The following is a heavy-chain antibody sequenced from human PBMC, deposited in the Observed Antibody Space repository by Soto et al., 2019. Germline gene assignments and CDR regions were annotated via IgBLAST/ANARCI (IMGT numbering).Heavy chain of an antibody. V-gene: IGHV1-69*06. CDR3: ARDGYYYDSLTWFDP. Sequence: SVKGSCKASGGTFSSYAISWVRQTPGQGLEWMGGIIPIFGTANYAQKFQGRVTITADKSTSTAYMELSSLRSEDTAVYYCARDGYYYDSLTWFDPWGQGTLVTVSS. CDR1: GGTFSSYA. CDR2: IIPIFGTA. D-gene: IGHD3-22*01. J-gene: IGHJ5*02.